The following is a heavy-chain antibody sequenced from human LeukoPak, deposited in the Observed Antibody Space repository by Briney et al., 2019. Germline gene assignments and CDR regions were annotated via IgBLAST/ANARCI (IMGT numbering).Heavy chain of an antibody. CDR2: IKQDGSEK. D-gene: IGHD3-3*01. Sequence: GGSLRLSCAASGFTFSSYWMSWVRQAPGKGLEWVANIKQDGSEKYYVDSVKGRFTISRDNAKNSLYLQMNSLRAEDTAVYYCARDLQDFWSGYLDYWGQGTPVTVSS. CDR1: GFTFSSYW. CDR3: ARDLQDFWSGYLDY. V-gene: IGHV3-7*01. J-gene: IGHJ4*02.